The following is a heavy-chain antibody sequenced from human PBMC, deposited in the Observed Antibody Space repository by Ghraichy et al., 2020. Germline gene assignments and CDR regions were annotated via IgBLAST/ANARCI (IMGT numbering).Heavy chain of an antibody. Sequence: GGSLRLSCAASGFTFSDYYMSWIRQAPGKGLEWVSYISSSGSTIYYADSVKGRFTISRDNAKNSLYLQMNSLRAEDTAVYYCASGRGGYWSSTSCYKIDYCGQGTLVTVSS. CDR1: GFTFSDYY. J-gene: IGHJ4*02. CDR2: ISSSGSTI. V-gene: IGHV3-11*04. CDR3: ASGRGGYWSSTSCYKIDY. D-gene: IGHD2-2*02.